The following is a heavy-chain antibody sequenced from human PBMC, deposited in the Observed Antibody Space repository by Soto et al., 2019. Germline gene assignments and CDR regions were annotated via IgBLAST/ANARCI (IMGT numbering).Heavy chain of an antibody. CDR2: IYPGDSDT. CDR3: ARGYCTTTICDPWFDP. CDR1: GCSFTSYW. Sequence: GESQKVPGTGVGCSFTSYWIGWVRQMPGKGLEWMGIIYPGDSDTRYSPSFQGQVTISADKSITTAYLQWSSLKASDTAMYYCARGYCTTTICDPWFDPWGQGTLVTVSS. D-gene: IGHD2-2*01. V-gene: IGHV5-51*01. J-gene: IGHJ5*02.